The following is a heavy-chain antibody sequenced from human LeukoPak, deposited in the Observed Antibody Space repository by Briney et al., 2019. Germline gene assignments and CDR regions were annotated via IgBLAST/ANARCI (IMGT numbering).Heavy chain of an antibody. CDR3: ATGLISSGWLFDY. CDR2: FDPEDGET. D-gene: IGHD6-19*01. CDR1: GYTLTELS. V-gene: IGHV1-24*01. J-gene: IGHJ4*02. Sequence: ASVKVSCKVSGYTLTELSMHWVRQAPGKGLEWMGGFDPEDGETIYAQKFQGRVTMTEDTSTDTAYMELGSLRSEDTAVYYCATGLISSGWLFDYWGQGTLVTVSS.